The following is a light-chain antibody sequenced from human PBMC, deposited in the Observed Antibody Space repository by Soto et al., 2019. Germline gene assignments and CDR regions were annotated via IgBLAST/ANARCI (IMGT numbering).Light chain of an antibody. CDR1: QSVLYSSNNKNY. Sequence: DIVMTQSPDSLAVSLGERATINCKSSQSVLYSSNNKNYLAWYQQRPGQPPKLFIYWASTRESGVPDRFSGSGSGTEFTLTITSLQAEDGAVYYCQQYESTPPTFGQGTKLEIK. J-gene: IGKJ2*01. CDR2: WAS. CDR3: QQYESTPPT. V-gene: IGKV4-1*01.